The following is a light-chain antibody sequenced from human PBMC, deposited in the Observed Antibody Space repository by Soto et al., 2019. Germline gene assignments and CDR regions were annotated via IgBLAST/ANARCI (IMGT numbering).Light chain of an antibody. CDR1: RDISNN. CDR3: QQYNDWPLT. V-gene: IGKV3-15*01. CDR2: GAF. J-gene: IGKJ1*01. Sequence: ETVMTQSPATLSLSPGERATLSCRASRDISNNLAWYQQKPGQAPSLLIYGAFTRATGVPARFSGTGSGTEFTLTISSLQSEDFALYYCQQYNDWPLTFGQGTKVDIK.